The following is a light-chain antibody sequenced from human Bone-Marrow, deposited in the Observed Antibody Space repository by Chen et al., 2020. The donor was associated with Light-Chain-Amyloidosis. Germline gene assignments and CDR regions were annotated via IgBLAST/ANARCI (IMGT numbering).Light chain of an antibody. CDR3: QQFYTTPYT. CDR2: GAS. CDR1: LGITNS. V-gene: IGKV1-NL1*01. J-gene: IGKJ2*01. Sequence: DIQMTQSPSSLSASIVDRVTITCRASLGITNSLAWYQQKPGTAPKLLLYGASRLESGVPSRCSGSGSGTDYTLTISSLQPEDFATYFCQQFYTTPYTFCQGTKLDIK.